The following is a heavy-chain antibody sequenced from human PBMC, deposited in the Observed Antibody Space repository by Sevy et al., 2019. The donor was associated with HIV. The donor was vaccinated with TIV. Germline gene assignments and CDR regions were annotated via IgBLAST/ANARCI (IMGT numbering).Heavy chain of an antibody. J-gene: IGHJ6*03. D-gene: IGHD2-2*02. CDR3: ARGGNIVVVPAAITLSEGYYMDV. V-gene: IGHV3-74*01. Sequence: GGSLRLSCAASRFTFSSYWMHWVRQAPGKGLVWVSRINSDGSSTSYADSVKGRFTISRDNAKNTLYLQMNSLRAEDTAVYYCARGGNIVVVPAAITLSEGYYMDVWGKGTTVTVSS. CDR2: INSDGSST. CDR1: RFTFSSYW.